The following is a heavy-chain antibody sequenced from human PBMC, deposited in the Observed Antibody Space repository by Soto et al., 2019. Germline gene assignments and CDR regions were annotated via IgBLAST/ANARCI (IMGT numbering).Heavy chain of an antibody. V-gene: IGHV4-59*01. CDR3: ARSQTYYYDSSGYYPFGY. D-gene: IGHD3-22*01. CDR2: IYYSGST. J-gene: IGHJ4*02. CDR1: GGSISSYY. Sequence: TLSLTCTVSGGSISSYYWSWIRQPPGKGLEWIGYIYYSGSTNYNPSLKSRVTISVDTSKNQFSLKLSSVTAADTAVYYCARSQTYYYDSSGYYPFGYWGQGTLVTVSS.